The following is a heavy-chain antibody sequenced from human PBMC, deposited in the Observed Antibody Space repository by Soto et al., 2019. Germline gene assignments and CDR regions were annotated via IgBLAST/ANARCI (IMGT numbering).Heavy chain of an antibody. CDR3: AREQVQWQQLPRSPWFDP. D-gene: IGHD6-13*01. CDR1: GFTFSSYA. Sequence: QVQLVESGGGVVQPGRSLRLSCAASGFTFSSYAMHWVRQAPGKGLEWVAVISYDGSNKYYADSVKGRFTISRDNSKNTLYLQMNSLRAEDTAVYYCAREQVQWQQLPRSPWFDPWGQGTLVTVSS. J-gene: IGHJ5*02. CDR2: ISYDGSNK. V-gene: IGHV3-30-3*01.